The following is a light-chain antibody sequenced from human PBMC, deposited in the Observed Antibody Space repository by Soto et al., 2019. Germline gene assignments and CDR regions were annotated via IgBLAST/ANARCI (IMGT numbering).Light chain of an antibody. J-gene: IGKJ1*01. CDR3: EHYGQSPYR. CDR1: QSVSSNY. CDR2: GAS. V-gene: IGKV3-20*01. Sequence: EIGRTQSPGTLPLSPGERATLSCRASQSVSSNYLAWYQQQPGQYPRPLIYGASSRATGLPHRFSGSVAGSDSTLTISRLESEEFAVYYGEHYGQSPYRFRQGSKMEIK.